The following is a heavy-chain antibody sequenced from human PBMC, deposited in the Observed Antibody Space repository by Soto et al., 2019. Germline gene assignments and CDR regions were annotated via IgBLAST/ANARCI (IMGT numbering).Heavy chain of an antibody. CDR2: IDPSDSYT. Sequence: PGESLKISCKGSGYSFTSYWISWVRQMPGKGLEWMGRIDPSDSYTNYSPSFQGHVTISADKSISTAYLQWSSLKASDTAMHYCAVGVGPSFMNYYYYGMDIWGQGTTVTVSS. CDR3: AVGVGPSFMNYYYYGMDI. J-gene: IGHJ6*02. D-gene: IGHD3-3*01. V-gene: IGHV5-10-1*01. CDR1: GYSFTSYW.